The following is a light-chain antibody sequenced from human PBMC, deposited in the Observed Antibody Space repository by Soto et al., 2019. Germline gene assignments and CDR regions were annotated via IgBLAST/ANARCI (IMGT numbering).Light chain of an antibody. J-gene: IGKJ5*01. V-gene: IGKV1-12*01. CDR3: QQANSFPIT. Sequence: DSQMTQSPSSVFASVGDRVTITCRASQGISRWLAWYQQKPGKAPKFLIYATSSFQSGVPSRFSGSGSGTDFTLTISSLQPEDFATYYCQQANSFPITYGQGTRPEIK. CDR1: QGISRW. CDR2: ATS.